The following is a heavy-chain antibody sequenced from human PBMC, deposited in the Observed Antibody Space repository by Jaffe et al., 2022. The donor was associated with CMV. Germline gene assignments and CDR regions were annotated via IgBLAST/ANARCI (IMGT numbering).Heavy chain of an antibody. Sequence: EVQLLESGGGLVQPGGSLRLSCSASGFSFTNYAMGWVRQAPGKGLEWVSVVSVTGSKTYYADSVNGRFTMSRDNSKSMVYLQMDSLRVEDTARYYCVKSQYGSAWFDYWGQGALVSVSS. CDR1: GFSFTNYA. J-gene: IGHJ5*01. CDR2: VSVTGSKT. CDR3: VKSQYGSAWFDY. D-gene: IGHD6-19*01. V-gene: IGHV3-23*01.